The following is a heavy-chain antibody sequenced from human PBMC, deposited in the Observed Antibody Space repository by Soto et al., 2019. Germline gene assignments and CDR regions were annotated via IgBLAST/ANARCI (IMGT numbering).Heavy chain of an antibody. CDR2: IYNSGNT. Sequence: QLQLQESGSGLVKPSQTLSLNCAVSGGSIGSGGYYWSWLRKQQGKGLVWIGYIYNSGNTYYNPSRKRRVTITVDRSKNQFSRLLFSVTASATTVYYCSMIPGPWGQGTLVSVSS. CDR1: GGSIGSGGYY. D-gene: IGHD2-21*01. V-gene: IGHV4-30-2*01. J-gene: IGHJ5*02. CDR3: SMIPGP.